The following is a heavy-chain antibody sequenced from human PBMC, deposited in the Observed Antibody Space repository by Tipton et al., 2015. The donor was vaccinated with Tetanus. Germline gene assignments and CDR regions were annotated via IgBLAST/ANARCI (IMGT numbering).Heavy chain of an antibody. J-gene: IGHJ5*02. CDR2: IYYTGGV. CDR1: GLTFSDYT. CDR3: ARYESGSMFDP. D-gene: IGHD5-12*01. V-gene: IGHV4-38-2*01. Sequence: LRLSCAASGLTFSDYTMKWVRQAPGKGLDWIGSIYYTGGVHYNPSLKSRVTISLDTPKNQFSLKLSSVTAADTAVYYCARYESGSMFDPWGQGTLVTVSS.